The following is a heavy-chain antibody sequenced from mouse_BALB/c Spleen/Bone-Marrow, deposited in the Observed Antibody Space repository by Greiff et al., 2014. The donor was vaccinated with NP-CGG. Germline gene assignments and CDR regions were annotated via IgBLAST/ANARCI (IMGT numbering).Heavy chain of an antibody. CDR3: ARFYYGNPTGYFDY. D-gene: IGHD2-1*01. CDR1: CYTFSSYW. Sequence: VQLQQSGAELMKPGASMKISCKATCYTFSSYWIEWVKQRPGHGLEWIGEILPGSGSTNYNEQFKGKATFTADASSSTAYMELSSLTSEDSAVYYCARFYYGNPTGYFDYWGQGTTLTVSS. J-gene: IGHJ2*01. CDR2: ILPGSGST. V-gene: IGHV1-9*01.